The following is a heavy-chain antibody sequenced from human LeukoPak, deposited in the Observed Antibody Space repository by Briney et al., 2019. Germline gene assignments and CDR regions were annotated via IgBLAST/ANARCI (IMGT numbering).Heavy chain of an antibody. CDR1: GFTFSSYG. V-gene: IGHV3-7*03. CDR3: ARVFGEGDSSGYLFYY. Sequence: GGSLRLSCAASGFTFSSYGMHWVRQAPGKGLEWVANIKQDGSEKYYVDSVKGRFTISRDNAKNSLYLQMNSLRAEDTAVYYCARVFGEGDSSGYLFYYWGQGTLVTVSS. J-gene: IGHJ4*02. CDR2: IKQDGSEK. D-gene: IGHD3-22*01.